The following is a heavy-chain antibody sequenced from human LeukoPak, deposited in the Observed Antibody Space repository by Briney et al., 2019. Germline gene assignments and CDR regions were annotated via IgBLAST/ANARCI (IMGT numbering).Heavy chain of an antibody. D-gene: IGHD3-3*01. J-gene: IGHJ6*03. V-gene: IGHV3-30*04. CDR2: ISYDGSNK. CDR3: ARDKPYDFWSGYLPNYYYFYYMDV. CDR1: GFTFSSYA. Sequence: PGGSLRLSCAASGFTFSSYAMSWVRQAPGKGLEWVAVISYDGSNKYYADSVKGRFTISRDNSKNTLYLQMNSLRAEDTAVYYCARDKPYDFWSGYLPNYYYFYYMDVWGKGTTVTVSS.